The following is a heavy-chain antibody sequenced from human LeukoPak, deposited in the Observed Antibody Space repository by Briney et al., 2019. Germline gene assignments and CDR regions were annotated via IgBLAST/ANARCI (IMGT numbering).Heavy chain of an antibody. CDR2: ISGNNDNP. Sequence: GASVKVSCKTSGYTFSNFGINWVRQAPGQGLEWMGWISGNNDNPNYGQKFQGRFTVTTDSSTSTAYMELRNLTFDDTADYYCARDGTSADDYWGQGTLVTVSS. D-gene: IGHD1-26*01. V-gene: IGHV1-18*01. CDR1: GYTFSNFG. J-gene: IGHJ4*02. CDR3: ARDGTSADDY.